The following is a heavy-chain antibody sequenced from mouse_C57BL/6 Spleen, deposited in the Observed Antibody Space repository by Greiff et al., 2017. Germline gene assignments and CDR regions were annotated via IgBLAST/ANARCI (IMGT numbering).Heavy chain of an antibody. CDR2: IDPANGNT. V-gene: IGHV14-3*01. J-gene: IGHJ2*01. CDR1: GFNIKNTY. CDR3: AALYGSSFYYFDY. D-gene: IGHD1-1*01. Sequence: EVQLVESVAELVRPGASVKLSCTASGFNIKNTYMHWVKQRPEQGLEWIGRIDPANGNTKYAPKFQGKATITADTSSNTAYLQLSSLTSEDTAIYYCAALYGSSFYYFDYWGQGTTLTVSS.